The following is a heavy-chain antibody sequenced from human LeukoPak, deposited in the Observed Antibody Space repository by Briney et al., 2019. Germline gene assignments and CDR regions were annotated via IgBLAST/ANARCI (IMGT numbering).Heavy chain of an antibody. J-gene: IGHJ5*02. CDR3: AAQGGCSSTSCQNGGGWFDP. D-gene: IGHD2-2*01. CDR2: ISYDGSNK. V-gene: IGHV3-30-3*01. Sequence: GGSLRLSCAASGFTFSSYAMHWVRQAPGKGLEWVAVISYDGSNKYYADSVKGRFTISRDNSKNTLYLQMNSLRAEDTAVYYCAAQGGCSSTSCQNGGGWFDPWGQGALVTVSS. CDR1: GFTFSSYA.